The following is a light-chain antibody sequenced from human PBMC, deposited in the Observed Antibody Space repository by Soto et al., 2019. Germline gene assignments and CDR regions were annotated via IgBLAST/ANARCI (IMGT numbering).Light chain of an antibody. CDR2: AAS. V-gene: IGKV1-8*01. Sequence: AIRMTQSPSSFSASTGDRVTITCRASQGISSYLAWYQQKPGKAPKLLIYAASTLQSGVPSRFSGSGSGTDFTLTISCLQSEDFATYYCQQYYSSQRTFGGGTKVDIK. CDR1: QGISSY. CDR3: QQYYSSQRT. J-gene: IGKJ4*01.